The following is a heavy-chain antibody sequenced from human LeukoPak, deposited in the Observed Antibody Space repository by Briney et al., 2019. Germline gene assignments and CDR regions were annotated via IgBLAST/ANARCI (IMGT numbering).Heavy chain of an antibody. J-gene: IGHJ6*03. CDR2: INPHSGGT. CDR1: GYTFTGYY. D-gene: IGHD2-21*02. Sequence: ASVKVSCKASGYTFTGYYIQWVRQAPGQGLEWMGWINPHSGGTNYAQEFQGRVTMTRDTSISTAYMELSSLRPDDTAVSSCARGVTARGFYYYMDIWGNGTTVTISS. V-gene: IGHV1-2*02. CDR3: ARGVTARGFYYYMDI.